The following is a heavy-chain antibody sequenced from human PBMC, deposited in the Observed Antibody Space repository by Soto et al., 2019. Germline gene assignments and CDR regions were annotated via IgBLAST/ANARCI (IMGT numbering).Heavy chain of an antibody. V-gene: IGHV4-34*01. J-gene: IGHJ6*02. D-gene: IGHD3-3*01. CDR1: GGSFSGYY. Sequence: PSETLSLTCAVYGGSFSGYYWSWIRQPPGKGLEWIGEINHSGSTNYNPSLKSRVTISVDTSKNQFSLKLSSVTAADTAVYYCARRFLEWSYYYYYGMDVWGQGTTVTVSS. CDR3: ARRFLEWSYYYYYGMDV. CDR2: INHSGST.